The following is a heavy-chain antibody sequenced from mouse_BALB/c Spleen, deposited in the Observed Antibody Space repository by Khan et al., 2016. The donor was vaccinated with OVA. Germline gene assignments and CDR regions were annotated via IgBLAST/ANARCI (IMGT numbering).Heavy chain of an antibody. D-gene: IGHD4-1*01. J-gene: IGHJ3*01. Sequence: QVQLQQSGTELVKPGASVRLSRKASGYTFTSYYMYWVKQRPGQGLEWIGEINPSDGDSNFNENFKSKATLTVDKSSTTAYMQLSSLTSEDSAVYYCTRSGYGTFAYWGQGTLVTVSA. V-gene: IGHV1-53*01. CDR3: TRSGYGTFAY. CDR2: INPSDGDS. CDR1: GYTFTSYY.